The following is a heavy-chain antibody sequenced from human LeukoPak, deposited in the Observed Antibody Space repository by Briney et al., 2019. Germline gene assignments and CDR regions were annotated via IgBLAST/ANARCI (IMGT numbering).Heavy chain of an antibody. CDR3: TRDSGYNAFDI. D-gene: IGHD5-12*01. Sequence: GGSLRLSCAASGFTFSSSWMAWVRQAPGKGLEWVGNIKEDGTTKNYVVSVRGRFTISRDNAKNSLYLQMNSLRGEDTAVYYCTRDSGYNAFDIWGQGTMVTVSS. CDR1: GFTFSSSW. J-gene: IGHJ3*02. V-gene: IGHV3-7*01. CDR2: IKEDGTTK.